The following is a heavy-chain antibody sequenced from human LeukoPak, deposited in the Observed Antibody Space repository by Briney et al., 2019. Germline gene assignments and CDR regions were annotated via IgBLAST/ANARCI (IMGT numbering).Heavy chain of an antibody. CDR2: IIPIFGTA. V-gene: IGHV1-69*13. CDR3: ARESYDSSGYYQRRDFDY. CDR1: GGTFSSYA. J-gene: IGHJ4*02. D-gene: IGHD3-22*01. Sequence: ASVKVSCKASGGTFSSYAISWVRQAPGQGLEWMGGIIPIFGTANYAQKFQGRVTITADESTSTAYMELSSLRSEDTAVYYCARESYDSSGYYQRRDFDYWGQGTLVTVSS.